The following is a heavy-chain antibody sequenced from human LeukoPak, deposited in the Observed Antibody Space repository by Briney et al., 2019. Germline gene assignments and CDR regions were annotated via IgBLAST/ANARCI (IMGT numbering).Heavy chain of an antibody. CDR2: ISSSSSYI. D-gene: IGHD1-7*01. Sequence: GSLRLSRAASGFTFSSYSMNWVRQAPGKGLEWVSSISSSSSYIYYADSVKGRFTISRDNAKNSLYLQMNSLRAEDTAVYYCARDSPETRGFDYWGQGTLVTVSS. CDR3: ARDSPETRGFDY. CDR1: GFTFSSYS. J-gene: IGHJ4*02. V-gene: IGHV3-21*04.